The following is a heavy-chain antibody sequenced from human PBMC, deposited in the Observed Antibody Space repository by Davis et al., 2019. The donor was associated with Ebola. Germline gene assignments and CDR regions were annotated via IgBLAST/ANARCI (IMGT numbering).Heavy chain of an antibody. Sequence: GESLKISCAASGFTFSSYWMSWVRQAPGKGLEWVANIKQDGSEKYYVDSVKGRFTISRDNAKNSLYLQMNSLRAGDMALYYCAKNASSSYLYYFDTWGQGTLVTVSS. CDR1: GFTFSSYW. J-gene: IGHJ4*02. CDR2: IKQDGSEK. CDR3: AKNASSSYLYYFDT. V-gene: IGHV3-7*03. D-gene: IGHD6-6*01.